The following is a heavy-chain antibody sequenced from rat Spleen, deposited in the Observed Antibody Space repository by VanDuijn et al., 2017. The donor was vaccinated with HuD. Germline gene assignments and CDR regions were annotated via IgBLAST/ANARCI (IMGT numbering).Heavy chain of an antibody. V-gene: IGHV5-29*01. Sequence: EVQLVESGGGLVQPGRSLKLSCAASGFTFSDYGVAWVRQAPTKGLEWVATIAYDGRSIYYRDSVKGRFTISRDNAKSTLYLQMNSLRSEDTATYYCTRSDGSHYWGQGVMVTVSS. J-gene: IGHJ2*01. CDR2: IAYDGRSI. D-gene: IGHD1-12*02. CDR1: GFTFSDYG. CDR3: TRSDGSHY.